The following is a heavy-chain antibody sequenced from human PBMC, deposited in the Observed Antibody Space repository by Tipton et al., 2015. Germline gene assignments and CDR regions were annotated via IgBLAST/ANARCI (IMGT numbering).Heavy chain of an antibody. Sequence: SLRLSCAASGFTFSSYSMNWVRQAPGKGLEWVSYISSSSSTIYYADSVKGRFTISRDNSKNSVYLYMNSLRADDTAVYYCARDSRGSKWDYFDYWGQGTLVTVSS. J-gene: IGHJ4*02. CDR3: ARDSRGSKWDYFDY. CDR2: ISSSSSTI. CDR1: GFTFSSYS. V-gene: IGHV3-48*01. D-gene: IGHD1-26*01.